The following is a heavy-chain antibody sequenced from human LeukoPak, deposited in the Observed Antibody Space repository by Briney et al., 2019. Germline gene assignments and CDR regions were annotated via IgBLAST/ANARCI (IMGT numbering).Heavy chain of an antibody. J-gene: IGHJ4*02. V-gene: IGHV3-30*04. D-gene: IGHD1-14*01. CDR3: ARGQIAEIDY. Sequence: PGRSLRLSCAASGFTFSSYAMHGVRQAPGKGLEWVAVISYDGSNKYYADSVKGRFTISRDNSKNTLYLQMNSLRAEDTAVYYCARGQIAEIDYWGQGTLVTVSS. CDR1: GFTFSSYA. CDR2: ISYDGSNK.